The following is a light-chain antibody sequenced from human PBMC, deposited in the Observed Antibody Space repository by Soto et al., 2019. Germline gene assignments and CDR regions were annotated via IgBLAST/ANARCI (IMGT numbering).Light chain of an antibody. CDR3: QQYNYWPT. CDR1: QSVSSN. J-gene: IGKJ1*01. Sequence: EIVMTQSPATLSVSPGERATLSCRASQSVSSNLAWYQQKPGQAPRPLIYGASTRATGIPARFSGSGSGTEFTLTITSLQSEDFAVYYCQQYNYWPTFGQGTKVEIK. CDR2: GAS. V-gene: IGKV3-15*01.